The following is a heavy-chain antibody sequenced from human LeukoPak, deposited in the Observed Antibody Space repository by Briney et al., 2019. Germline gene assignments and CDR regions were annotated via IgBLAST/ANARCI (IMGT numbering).Heavy chain of an antibody. Sequence: ASVKVSCKASGYTFTSYYMHWVRQAPGQGLEWMGIINPSGGSTSYAQKFQGGVTMTRDTSTSTVYMELSSLRSEDTAVYYCARATGGKYYYDSSGYYAPEYWGQGTLVTVSS. CDR3: ARATGGKYYYDSSGYYAPEY. V-gene: IGHV1-46*01. CDR2: INPSGGST. J-gene: IGHJ4*02. CDR1: GYTFTSYY. D-gene: IGHD3-22*01.